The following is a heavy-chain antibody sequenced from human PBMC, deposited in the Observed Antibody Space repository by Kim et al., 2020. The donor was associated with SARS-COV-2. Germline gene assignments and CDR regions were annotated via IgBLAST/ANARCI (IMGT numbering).Heavy chain of an antibody. J-gene: IGHJ6*02. V-gene: IGHV3-33*01. CDR2: IWYDGSNK. CDR3: ARVEDTMWVGGDFYYYGMDV. D-gene: IGHD2-15*01. CDR1: GFTFSSYG. Sequence: GGSLRLSCAASGFTFSSYGMHWVRQAPGKGLEWVAVIWYDGSNKYYADSVKGRFTISRDNSKNTLYLQMNSLRAEDTAVYYCARVEDTMWVGGDFYYYGMDVXGQGTTVTVSS.